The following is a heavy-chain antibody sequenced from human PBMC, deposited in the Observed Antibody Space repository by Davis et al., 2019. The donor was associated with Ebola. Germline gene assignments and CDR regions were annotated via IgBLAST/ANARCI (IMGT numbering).Heavy chain of an antibody. CDR2: INHSGST. CDR3: ATGYSSGWYHYYGMDV. J-gene: IGHJ6*02. Sequence: GSLRLSCAASGFNFRSYSMNWVRQPPGKGLEWIGEINHSGSTNYNPSLKSRVTISVDTSKNQFSLKLSSVTAADTAVYYCATGYSSGWYHYYGMDVWGQGTTVTVSS. V-gene: IGHV4-34*08. CDR1: GFNFRSYS. D-gene: IGHD6-19*01.